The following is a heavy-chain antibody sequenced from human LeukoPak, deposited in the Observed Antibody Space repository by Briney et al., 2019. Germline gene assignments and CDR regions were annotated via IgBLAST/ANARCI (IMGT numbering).Heavy chain of an antibody. V-gene: IGHV4-34*01. CDR3: ARDVPFDY. D-gene: IGHD3-16*01. Sequence: SETLSLTCAVYGGSFSGYYWSWIRQPPGKGLEWIGEINHSGSTNYNPSLKSRVTISVDTSKNQFSLKLSSVTAADTAVYYCARDVPFDYWGQGTLVTVSS. CDR2: INHSGST. J-gene: IGHJ4*02. CDR1: GGSFSGYY.